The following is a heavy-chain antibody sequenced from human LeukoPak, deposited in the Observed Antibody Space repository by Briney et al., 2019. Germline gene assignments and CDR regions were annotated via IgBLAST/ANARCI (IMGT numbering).Heavy chain of an antibody. J-gene: IGHJ6*02. Sequence: SQTLSLTCAVSGDSISSDGYSWSWIRQPPGKGLEWIGYIYHSGSTYYTPSLESRVTISVDRSKNQFSVKLSSVTAADTAVYYCARETRYCSGGSCYSSMDVWGQGTTVTVSS. CDR2: IYHSGST. V-gene: IGHV4-30-2*01. CDR3: ARETRYCSGGSCYSSMDV. CDR1: GDSISSDGYS. D-gene: IGHD2-15*01.